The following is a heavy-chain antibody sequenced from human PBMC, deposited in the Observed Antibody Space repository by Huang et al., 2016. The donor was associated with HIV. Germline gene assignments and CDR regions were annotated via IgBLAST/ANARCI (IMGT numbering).Heavy chain of an antibody. CDR1: GYTFTSYA. D-gene: IGHD5-12*01. V-gene: IGHV1-8*03. J-gene: IGHJ4*02. Sequence: QVQLVQSGAEVKKPGASVKVSCKSSGYTFTSYAINWVLQATGEGLGWMGWMNPNSGNTGYAQKFQGRVTITRNTSISTAYMELSSLRSEDTAVYYCARGGYSGYDPDYWGQGTLVTVSS. CDR2: MNPNSGNT. CDR3: ARGGYSGYDPDY.